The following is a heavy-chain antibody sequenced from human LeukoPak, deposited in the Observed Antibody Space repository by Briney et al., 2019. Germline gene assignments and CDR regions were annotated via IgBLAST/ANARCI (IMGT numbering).Heavy chain of an antibody. Sequence: SETLSLTCTVSGGSISSYYWSWIRQPPGKGLEWIGYIYYSGSTNYNPSLKSRVTISVDTSKNQFPLKLSSVTAADTAVYYCARTIAAAGLDYAFDIWGQGTMVTVSS. V-gene: IGHV4-59*01. J-gene: IGHJ3*02. CDR3: ARTIAAAGLDYAFDI. CDR1: GGSISSYY. D-gene: IGHD6-13*01. CDR2: IYYSGST.